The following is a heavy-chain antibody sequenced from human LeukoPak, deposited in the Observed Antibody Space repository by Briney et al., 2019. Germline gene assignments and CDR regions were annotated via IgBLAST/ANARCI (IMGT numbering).Heavy chain of an antibody. V-gene: IGHV4-61*02. D-gene: IGHD6-19*01. CDR2: MFPSGST. J-gene: IGHJ3*02. CDR1: GDSISSGSYY. CDR3: ARGHSGWPFDI. Sequence: SETLSLTCSVSGDSISSGSYYWSWIRQPAGKGLEWIGCMFPSGSTNYNPSLKSRVTISVDTSKNQFSLKLSSVTAADTAVYYCARGHSGWPFDIWGQGTMVTVSS.